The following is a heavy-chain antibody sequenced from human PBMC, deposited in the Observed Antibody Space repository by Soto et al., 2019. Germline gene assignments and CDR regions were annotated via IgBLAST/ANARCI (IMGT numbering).Heavy chain of an antibody. CDR2: IFYSGST. D-gene: IGHD6-19*01. Sequence: SETLSLTCTVSGGSISGHYWIWIRQSPGKGLEWIGYIFYSGSTNYNPSLKSRVTLSTDTSKNQFSLRLSSVTAADTAVYYCARVGSSGWTPDYWGQGTLVTVSS. J-gene: IGHJ4*02. CDR1: GGSISGHY. V-gene: IGHV4-59*11. CDR3: ARVGSSGWTPDY.